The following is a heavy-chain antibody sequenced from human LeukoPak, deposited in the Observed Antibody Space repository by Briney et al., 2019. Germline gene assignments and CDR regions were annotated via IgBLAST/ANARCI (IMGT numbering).Heavy chain of an antibody. D-gene: IGHD3-3*01. CDR1: GGSISSYY. V-gene: IGHV4-59*01. J-gene: IGHJ3*02. CDR2: IYYSGST. CDR3: ARFGYDFWSGYYKNDAFDI. Sequence: SETLSLTCTVSGGSISSYYWSWIRQPPGKGLEWIGYIYYSGSTNYNPSLKSRVTISVDTSKNQFSLKLSSVTAADTAVYYCARFGYDFWSGYYKNDAFDIRGQGTMVTVSS.